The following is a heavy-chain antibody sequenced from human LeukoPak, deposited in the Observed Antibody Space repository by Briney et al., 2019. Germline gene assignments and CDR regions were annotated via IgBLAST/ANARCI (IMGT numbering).Heavy chain of an antibody. CDR2: IYYSGST. CDR3: ARATTLGPIVVVPAAMYAFDI. CDR1: GGSISSSSYY. D-gene: IGHD2-2*01. V-gene: IGHV4-39*07. J-gene: IGHJ3*02. Sequence: PSETLSLTCTVSGGSISSSSYYWGWIRQPLGKGLEWIGSIYYSGSTYYNPSLKSRVTISVDTSKNQFSLKLSSVTAADTAVYYCARATTLGPIVVVPAAMYAFDIWGQGTMVTVSS.